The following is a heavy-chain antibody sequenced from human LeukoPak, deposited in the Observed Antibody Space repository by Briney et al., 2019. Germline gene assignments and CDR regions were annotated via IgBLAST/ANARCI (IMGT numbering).Heavy chain of an antibody. D-gene: IGHD3-10*01. V-gene: IGHV4-34*01. J-gene: IGHJ4*02. CDR1: GGSFSGYY. CDR3: ARVRYGEIAPVFDY. CDR2: INHSGST. Sequence: SETLSLTCAVYGGSFSGYYWSWIRQPPGKGLEWIGEINHSGSTNYNPSLKSRVTISVDPSKNQFSLKLTSVPAADTAVYYCARVRYGEIAPVFDYWGQGTLVTVSS.